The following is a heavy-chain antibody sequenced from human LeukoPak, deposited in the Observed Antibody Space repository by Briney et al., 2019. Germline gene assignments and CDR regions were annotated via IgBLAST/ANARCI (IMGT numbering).Heavy chain of an antibody. CDR3: GRVAAAGSWFDP. D-gene: IGHD6-13*01. V-gene: IGHV1-69*01. Sequence: SVKVSCKASRGTFRRYAISWVRQAPGQRLEWMGGIIPIFGTANYTQKFQGRVTITADESTSTAYMELSSLRSEDTAVYFCGRVAAAGSWFDPGGQGTLVTVS. CDR1: RGTFRRYA. CDR2: IIPIFGTA. J-gene: IGHJ5*02.